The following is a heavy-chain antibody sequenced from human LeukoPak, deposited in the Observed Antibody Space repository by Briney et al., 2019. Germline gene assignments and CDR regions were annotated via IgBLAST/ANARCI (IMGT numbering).Heavy chain of an antibody. V-gene: IGHV3-20*01. CDR2: INWNGGST. J-gene: IGHJ6*03. D-gene: IGHD2-2*03. CDR1: GFTFDDYG. CDR3: ARDLGYCSSTSCYHGYMDV. Sequence: GESLRLSCAASGFTFDDYGMSWVRQAPGKGLEWVSGINWNGGSTGYADSVKGRFTISRDNAKNSLYLQMNSLRAEDTALYHCARDLGYCSSTSCYHGYMDVWGKGTTVTVSS.